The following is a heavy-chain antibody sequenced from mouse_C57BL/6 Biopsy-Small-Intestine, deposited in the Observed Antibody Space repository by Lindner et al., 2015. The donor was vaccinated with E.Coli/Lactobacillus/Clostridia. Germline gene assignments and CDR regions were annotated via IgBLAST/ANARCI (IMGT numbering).Heavy chain of an antibody. CDR2: INPNSGGS. CDR1: GYSFTDYN. V-gene: IGHV1-18*01. CDR3: ARRDRNYVFYAMDY. Sequence: VQLQESGPEVVKPGASVKISCKASGYSFTDYNMNWVKQSHGKSLEWIGDINPNSGGSIYNQKFKDKATLTVDKSSSTAYMELRSLSSEDTAVYYCARRDRNYVFYAMDYWGQGTSVTVSS. J-gene: IGHJ4*01. D-gene: IGHD2-1*01.